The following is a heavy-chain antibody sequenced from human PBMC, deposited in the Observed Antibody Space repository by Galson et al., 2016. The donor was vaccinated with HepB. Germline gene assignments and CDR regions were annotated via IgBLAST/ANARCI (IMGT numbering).Heavy chain of an antibody. CDR1: SFTFSSFS. Sequence: SLRLSCAASSFTFSSFSMNWVRQAPGKGLEWVSYLSETSSHIYYADSVRGRFTISRDNAKNSLFLQLNTLRAEDTAIYYCARDVGRLARFSCMDLCGQGTTVTVSS. D-gene: IGHD6-6*01. J-gene: IGHJ6*02. CDR2: LSETSSHI. CDR3: ARDVGRLARFSCMDL. V-gene: IGHV3-21*05.